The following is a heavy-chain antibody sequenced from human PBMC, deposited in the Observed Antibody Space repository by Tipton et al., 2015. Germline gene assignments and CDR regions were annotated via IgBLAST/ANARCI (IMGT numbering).Heavy chain of an antibody. J-gene: IGHJ4*01. Sequence: SLRLSCAASGFTFSYYYMAWIRQAPGKGLEWVSYISNSGNTIYYADSAKGRFTISRDNAKNSLYLQMNRLRGEATAVCYCARRSRQGFDCWGHVTLITVSS. CDR1: GFTFSYYY. V-gene: IGHV3-11*01. CDR2: ISNSGNTI. CDR3: ARRSRQGFDC.